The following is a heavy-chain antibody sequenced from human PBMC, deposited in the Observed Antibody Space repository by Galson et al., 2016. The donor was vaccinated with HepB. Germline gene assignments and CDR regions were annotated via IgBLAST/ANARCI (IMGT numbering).Heavy chain of an antibody. Sequence: SVKVSCKASGYTFNTYNMHWARQAPGQGLEWMGIIKPSGGNTIYAQKFQDRITMIRDTSTSTAYMELISLRSEDTAVYYCARELDHSFYFDYWGQGTLLTVSS. CDR3: ARELDHSFYFDY. CDR1: GYTFNTYN. V-gene: IGHV1-46*02. CDR2: IKPSGGNT. J-gene: IGHJ4*02. D-gene: IGHD1-14*01.